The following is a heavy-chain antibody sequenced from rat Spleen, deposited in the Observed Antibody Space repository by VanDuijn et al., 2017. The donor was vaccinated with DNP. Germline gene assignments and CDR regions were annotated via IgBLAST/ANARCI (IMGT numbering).Heavy chain of an antibody. Sequence: QVQLKESGPGLVQPSQTLSLTCTVSGFSLTSYGVSWVRQPPGKGLEWIAAISSGGSKYYNSALKSRLSISRDTSKSQVFLKMNSLQTEDTAIYFCTRDLQQLDFVFDYWGQGVMVTVSS. CDR3: TRDLQQLDFVFDY. CDR1: GFSLTSYG. D-gene: IGHD1-10*01. CDR2: ISSGGSK. J-gene: IGHJ2*01. V-gene: IGHV2S12*01.